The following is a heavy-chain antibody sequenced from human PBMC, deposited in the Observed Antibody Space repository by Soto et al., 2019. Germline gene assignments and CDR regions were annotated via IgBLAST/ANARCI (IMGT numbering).Heavy chain of an antibody. CDR3: AKHARVATVGGEDYYYSYMDG. Sequence: EVQLLESGGGLVQPGGSLRLSCAASGFTFSSYAMSWVRQAPGKGLEWVSGISGRGGSTYYADSVKGRFTISRDNSKNTVYLQMNSLRAEDTAVYYCAKHARVATVGGEDYYYSYMDGWGKGTTVTVSS. D-gene: IGHD5-12*01. V-gene: IGHV3-23*01. CDR2: ISGRGGST. J-gene: IGHJ6*03. CDR1: GFTFSSYA.